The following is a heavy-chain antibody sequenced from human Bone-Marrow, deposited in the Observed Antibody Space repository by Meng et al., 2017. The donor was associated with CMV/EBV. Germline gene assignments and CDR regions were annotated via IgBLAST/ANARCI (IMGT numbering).Heavy chain of an antibody. Sequence: SETLSLTCTVSGDSVSSYYWSWIRQPPGKGLEWIGDVYYSGSTNYNPSLKSRVTMSVDTSKNQISLTLTSVTAADTAMYYCARTKYYNFWTGYYPLLEALDIWGQGTMVTVSS. CDR1: GDSVSSYY. J-gene: IGHJ3*02. CDR2: VYYSGST. V-gene: IGHV4-59*02. CDR3: ARTKYYNFWTGYYPLLEALDI. D-gene: IGHD3-3*01.